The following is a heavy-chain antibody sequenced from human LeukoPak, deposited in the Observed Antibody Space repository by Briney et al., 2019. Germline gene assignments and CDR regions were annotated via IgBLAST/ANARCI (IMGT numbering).Heavy chain of an antibody. CDR1: GFTFSSYG. CDR2: IRYDGSNK. J-gene: IGHJ6*02. D-gene: IGHD6-13*01. V-gene: IGHV3-30*02. Sequence: PGGSLRLSCAASGFTFSSYGMHWVRQAPGKGLEWMAFIRYDGSNKYYADSVKGRFTISRDNSKNTLYLQMNSLRAEDTAVYYCAKDQGSSWYSLSHYYGMDVWGQGTTVTVSS. CDR3: AKDQGSSWYSLSHYYGMDV.